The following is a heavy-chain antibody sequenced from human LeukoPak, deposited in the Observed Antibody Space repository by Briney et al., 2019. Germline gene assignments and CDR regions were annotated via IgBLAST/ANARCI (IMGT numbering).Heavy chain of an antibody. V-gene: IGHV1-18*01. D-gene: IGHD5-18*01. CDR1: GYTFTSYG. CDR3: ASSEETAMVNPFDY. Sequence: ASVKVSCKASGYTFTSYGISWVRQAPGQGLEWMGWISAYNGNTNYAQKLQGRVTMTTDTSTSTAYMELRSLRSDDTAVYYCASSEETAMVNPFDYWGQGTLATVSS. J-gene: IGHJ4*02. CDR2: ISAYNGNT.